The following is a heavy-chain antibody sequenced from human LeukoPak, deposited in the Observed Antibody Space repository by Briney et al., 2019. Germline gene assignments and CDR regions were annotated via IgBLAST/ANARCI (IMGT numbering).Heavy chain of an antibody. CDR3: ARETHVGWELYSTPSYDY. CDR1: GFTFSSYA. V-gene: IGHV3-30-3*01. J-gene: IGHJ4*02. CDR2: ISYDGSNK. Sequence: GGSLRLSCAASGFTFSSYAMHWVRQAPGKGLEWVAVISYDGSNKYYADSVKGRFTISRDNSKNTLYLQMNSLRAEDTAVYYCARETHVGWELYSTPSYDYWGQGTLVTVSS. D-gene: IGHD1-26*01.